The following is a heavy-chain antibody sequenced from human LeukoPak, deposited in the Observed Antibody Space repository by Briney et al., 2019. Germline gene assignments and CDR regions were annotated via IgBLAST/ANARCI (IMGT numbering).Heavy chain of an antibody. CDR1: GGAFSSYA. CDR2: IIPIFGTA. CDR3: ARVRYSYGFYYYYYYMDV. V-gene: IGHV1-69*05. D-gene: IGHD5-18*01. J-gene: IGHJ6*03. Sequence: SVKVSCKASGGAFSSYAISWVRQAPGQGLEWMGGIIPIFGTANYAQKFQGRVTITTDESTSTACMELSSLRSEDTAVYYCARVRYSYGFYYYYYYMDVWGKGTTVTVSS.